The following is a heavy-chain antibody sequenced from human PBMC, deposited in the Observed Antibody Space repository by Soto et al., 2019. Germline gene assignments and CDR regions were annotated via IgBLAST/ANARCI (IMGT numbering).Heavy chain of an antibody. CDR2: INWNSGSI. CDR3: AKDRGSGSYAANYYYYGLDV. J-gene: IGHJ6*02. Sequence: SLRLSCAVSGFTFDGYAMHWVRQAPEKGLEWVSGINWNSGSIGYADSVKGRFTISRDNAKTSLYLQMNSLRAEDTALYYCAKDRGSGSYAANYYYYGLDVWGQGTTVTVSS. CDR1: GFTFDGYA. D-gene: IGHD3-10*01. V-gene: IGHV3-9*01.